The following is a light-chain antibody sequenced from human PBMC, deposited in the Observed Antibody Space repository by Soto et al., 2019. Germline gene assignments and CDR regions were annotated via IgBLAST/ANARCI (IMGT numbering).Light chain of an antibody. Sequence: ERVMTQAPATLSVSPGERATLSCRASQSVSSDLAWYQQKPGQGPRLLIYGAFNRATGVPARFSGSGSGTEFTLTISSLQSADFAVYYCQQYNNWPLTFGGGTKVEIK. CDR1: QSVSSD. V-gene: IGKV3-15*01. CDR3: QQYNNWPLT. CDR2: GAF. J-gene: IGKJ4*01.